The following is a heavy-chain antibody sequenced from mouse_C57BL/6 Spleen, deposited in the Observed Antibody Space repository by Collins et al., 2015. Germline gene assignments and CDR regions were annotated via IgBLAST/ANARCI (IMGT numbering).Heavy chain of an antibody. J-gene: IGHJ3*01. CDR2: INPSTGGT. CDR1: GYSFTGYY. Sequence: EVKLQQSGPELVKPGASVKISCKASGYSFTGYYMHWVKQSSEKSLEWIGEINPSTGGTSYNQKFKGKATLTVDKSSSTAYMQLKSLTSEDSAAYYCARRFAYWGQGTLVTVSA. CDR3: ARRFAY. V-gene: IGHV1-43*01.